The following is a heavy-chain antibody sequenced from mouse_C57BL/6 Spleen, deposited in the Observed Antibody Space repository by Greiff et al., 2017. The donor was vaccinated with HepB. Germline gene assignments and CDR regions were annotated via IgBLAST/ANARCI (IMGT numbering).Heavy chain of an antibody. D-gene: IGHD1-1*01. J-gene: IGHJ4*01. CDR3: ASGGYYYGSSYDYAMDY. CDR1: GYSITSGYY. CDR2: ISYDGSN. V-gene: IGHV3-6*01. Sequence: EVHLVESGPGLVKPSQSLSLTCSVTGYSITSGYYWNWIRQFPGNKLEWMGYISYDGSNNYNPSLKNRISITRDTSKNQFFLKLNSVTTEDTATYYCASGGYYYGSSYDYAMDYWGQGTSVTVSS.